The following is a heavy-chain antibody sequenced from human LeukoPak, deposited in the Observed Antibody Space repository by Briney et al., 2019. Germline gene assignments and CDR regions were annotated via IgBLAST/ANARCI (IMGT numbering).Heavy chain of an antibody. D-gene: IGHD5-18*01. CDR1: GGSISSSSYY. V-gene: IGHV4-39*01. Sequence: SETLSLACTVSGGSISSSSYYWGWIRQPPGKGLEWIGSIYYSGSTYYNPSLKIRVTISVDTSKNQFSLKLSSVTAADTAVYYCARHAPVGTAMALPFDYWGQGTLVTVSS. CDR3: ARHAPVGTAMALPFDY. CDR2: IYYSGST. J-gene: IGHJ4*02.